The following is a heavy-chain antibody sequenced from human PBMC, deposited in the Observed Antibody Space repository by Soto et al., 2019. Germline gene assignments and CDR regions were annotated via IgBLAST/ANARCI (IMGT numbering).Heavy chain of an antibody. CDR2: IWYDGSNK. CDR1: GFTFSSYG. Sequence: QVQLVESGGGVVQPGRSLRLSCAASGFTFSSYGMHWVRQAPGKGLEWVAVIWYDGSNKYYADSVKGRFTISRDNSKNTLYLQMNSLRAEDTAVYYCARDTPTHIAAAGTDYYGMDVWGQGTTVTVSS. CDR3: ARDTPTHIAAAGTDYYGMDV. J-gene: IGHJ6*02. D-gene: IGHD6-13*01. V-gene: IGHV3-33*01.